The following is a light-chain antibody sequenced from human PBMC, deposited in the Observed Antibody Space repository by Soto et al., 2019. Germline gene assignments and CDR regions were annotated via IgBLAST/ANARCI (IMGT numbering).Light chain of an antibody. V-gene: IGKV3-15*01. J-gene: IGKJ1*01. CDR1: QSVNSN. CDR3: QKYNTWPLA. CDR2: GAS. Sequence: EIVMTQSPATLSVSPGERATLSCRASQSVNSNLAWYQQKPGQAPRLLIYGASTRVAGIPARFSGSGSGTEFSLTISSLQSEDFAVYYCQKYNTWPLAFGHGTKVEVK.